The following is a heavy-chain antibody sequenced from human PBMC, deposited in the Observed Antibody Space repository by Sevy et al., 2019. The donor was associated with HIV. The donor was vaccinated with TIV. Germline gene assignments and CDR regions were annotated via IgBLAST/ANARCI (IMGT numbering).Heavy chain of an antibody. Sequence: GGSLRLSCAASGFTFSDHYMEWVRQAPGKGLEWVGRTRNKADSYTTEYAASVKGRFTISRANSKHSLYLQMNSLKTKDTAVYYSATHAGIAAAGRVFDYWGQGSLVTVSS. D-gene: IGHD6-13*01. CDR1: GFTFSDHY. V-gene: IGHV3-72*01. J-gene: IGHJ4*02. CDR3: ATHAGIAAAGRVFDY. CDR2: TRNKADSYTT.